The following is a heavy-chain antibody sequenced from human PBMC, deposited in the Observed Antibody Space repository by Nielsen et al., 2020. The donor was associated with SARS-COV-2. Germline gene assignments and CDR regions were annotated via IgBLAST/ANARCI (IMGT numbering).Heavy chain of an antibody. CDR1: GGSISSGGYY. CDR3: ARDRYGGSVYGMDV. CDR2: IYYSGST. J-gene: IGHJ6*02. V-gene: IGHV4-31*03. D-gene: IGHD4-23*01. Sequence: SETLSLTCTVSGGSISSGGYYWSWIRQHPGKGLEWIGYIYYSGSTYYNPSLKSRVTISVDTSKNQFSLKLSSVTAADTAVYYCARDRYGGSVYGMDVWGQGTTVTVSS.